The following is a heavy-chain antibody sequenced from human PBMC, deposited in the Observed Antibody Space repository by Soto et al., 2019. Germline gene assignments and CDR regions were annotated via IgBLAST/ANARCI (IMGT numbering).Heavy chain of an antibody. D-gene: IGHD3-10*01. Sequence: SETLSLTCAVHGGSFTGFYWDWVRQPPGKGLEWIGEINHGGTANYNPSLKSRVSISVDMSKSQFSLKLTSVTADDTALHFCASSSFLRSGALFHGLDVWGQGTTVTVSS. CDR3: ASSSFLRSGALFHGLDV. CDR2: INHGGTA. V-gene: IGHV4-34*01. J-gene: IGHJ6*02. CDR1: GGSFTGFY.